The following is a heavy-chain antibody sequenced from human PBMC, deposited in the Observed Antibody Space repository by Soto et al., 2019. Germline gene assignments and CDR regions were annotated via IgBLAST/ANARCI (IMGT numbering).Heavy chain of an antibody. J-gene: IGHJ4*02. V-gene: IGHV3-66*01. D-gene: IGHD3-10*01. CDR2: IYSGGST. CDR1: GFTVSSNY. Sequence: EVQLVESGGGLVQPGGSLTLSCAASGFTVSSNYMTWVRQAPGEGLEWVSLIYSGGSTYYADSVKGRFAISRDNSKDTLYLQMIRLRADDTAVYYCAGTSSIDYWGQGTLVTVSS. CDR3: AGTSSIDY.